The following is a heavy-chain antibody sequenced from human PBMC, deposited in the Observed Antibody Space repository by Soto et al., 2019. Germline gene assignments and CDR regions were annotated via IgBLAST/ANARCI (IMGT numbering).Heavy chain of an antibody. D-gene: IGHD1-1*01. J-gene: IGHJ5*01. Sequence: SETLSLTCTVSGASISGFYWSWIRKSAGKGLEWIGRIYATGTTDYNPSLKSRVMMSVDTSKKQFSLKLRSVAAADTAVYYCVRDGTKTVRDWFDPWGQGISVTVSS. V-gene: IGHV4-4*07. CDR3: VRDGTKTVRDWFDP. CDR1: GASISGFY. CDR2: IYATGTT.